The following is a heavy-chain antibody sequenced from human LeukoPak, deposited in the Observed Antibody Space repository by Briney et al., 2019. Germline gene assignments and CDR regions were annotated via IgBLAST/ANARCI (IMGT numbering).Heavy chain of an antibody. V-gene: IGHV3-74*01. CDR3: ARDLGLDGD. Sequence: GGSLRLSCAASGFTFSGYWMHWVRQAPGKGLVWVSRINSDGRATNYADSVKGRFTISRDNAKNSLYLQMNSLRAEDTAVYYCARDLGLDGDWGQGTLVTVSS. CDR2: INSDGRAT. D-gene: IGHD2-2*03. CDR1: GFTFSGYW. J-gene: IGHJ4*02.